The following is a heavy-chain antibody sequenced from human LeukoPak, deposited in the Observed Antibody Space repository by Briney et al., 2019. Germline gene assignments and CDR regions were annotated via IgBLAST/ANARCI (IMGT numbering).Heavy chain of an antibody. J-gene: IGHJ4*02. Sequence: SETLSLTCAVSGYSINSGYYGGRIRQSPGKGLEWIGSIYHSGSTYYNPSLKSRVTMSVDTSKKQFSLKLTSVTAADTAVYYCARHAIGGNSVFDYWGQGTLVTVSS. CDR2: IYHSGST. V-gene: IGHV4-38-2*01. CDR3: ARHAIGGNSVFDY. CDR1: GYSINSGYY. D-gene: IGHD4-23*01.